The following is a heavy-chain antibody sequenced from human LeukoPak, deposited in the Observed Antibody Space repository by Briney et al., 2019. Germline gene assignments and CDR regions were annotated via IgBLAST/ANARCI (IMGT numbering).Heavy chain of an antibody. V-gene: IGHV1-2*02. D-gene: IGHD3-10*01. CDR1: GYTFTGYY. CDR2: INPNSGGT. CDR3: ARSPTPITMVRGVHFDY. Sequence: ASVKVSCKASGYTFTGYYIHWVRQAPGQGLEWMGWINPNSGGTNYAQKFQGRVTMTRDTSISTAYMELSRLRSDDTGVYYCARSPTPITMVRGVHFDYWGQGTLVTVSS. J-gene: IGHJ4*02.